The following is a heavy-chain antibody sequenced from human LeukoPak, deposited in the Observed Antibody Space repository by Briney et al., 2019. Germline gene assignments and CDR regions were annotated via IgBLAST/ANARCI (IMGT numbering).Heavy chain of an antibody. D-gene: IGHD6-19*01. J-gene: IGHJ4*02. CDR2: IKSKTDGGTT. Sequence: PGGSLRLSCAASGFTFSNAWMTWVRQAPGKGLEWVGRIKSKTDGGTTDYAAPVKGRFSISGDDSKTTLYLQMNSLKTEDTAMYYCTTDAAGQYYFDYWGQGTLVTVSS. CDR3: TTDAAGQYYFDY. CDR1: GFTFSNAW. V-gene: IGHV3-15*01.